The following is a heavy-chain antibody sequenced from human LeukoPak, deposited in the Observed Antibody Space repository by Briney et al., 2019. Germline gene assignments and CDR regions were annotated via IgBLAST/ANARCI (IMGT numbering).Heavy chain of an antibody. CDR1: GYSFTSYW. V-gene: IGHV5-51*01. CDR2: IYPGDSDT. D-gene: IGHD1-26*01. Sequence: GESLNISCNGSGYSFTSYWIGWVRPITRQGMEWIGLIYPGDSDTRYSPSFQGQVTISADKSISTAYLQWSSLKASDTAMYYCARHPQVGATSPNYFDYWGQGTLVTVSS. CDR3: ARHPQVGATSPNYFDY. J-gene: IGHJ4*02.